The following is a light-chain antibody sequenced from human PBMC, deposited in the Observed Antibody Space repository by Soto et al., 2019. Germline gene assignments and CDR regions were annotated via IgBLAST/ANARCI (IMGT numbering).Light chain of an antibody. CDR3: QQRSNWPPVLT. V-gene: IGKV3-11*01. CDR2: GAS. J-gene: IGKJ4*01. Sequence: EIVLTQSPASLSLSPGERATLSCRASQSVSSHLAWFQQRPGQAPRLLIYGASNRPTGIPARFGGSGSGTNFALTMSSLEPEDLAVYCCQQRSNWPPVLTFGGGTKVEIK. CDR1: QSVSSH.